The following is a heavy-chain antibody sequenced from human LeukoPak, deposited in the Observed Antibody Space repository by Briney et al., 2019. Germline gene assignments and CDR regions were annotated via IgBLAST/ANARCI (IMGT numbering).Heavy chain of an antibody. J-gene: IGHJ6*03. CDR3: ARRPAYYYYMDV. V-gene: IGHV4-39*01. CDR1: GGSISSSSYY. Sequence: SETLSLTCTVSGGSISSSSYYWGWIRQPPGKGLEWIGSIYYSGSTYYNPSLKSRVTISIDTSKNQFSLKLSSVTAADTAVYYCARRPAYYYYMDVWGKGTTVTISS. CDR2: IYYSGST. D-gene: IGHD2-21*01.